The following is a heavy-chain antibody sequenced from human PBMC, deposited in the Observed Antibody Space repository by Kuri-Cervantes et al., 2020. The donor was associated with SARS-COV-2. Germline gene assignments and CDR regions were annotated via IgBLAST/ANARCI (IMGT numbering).Heavy chain of an antibody. V-gene: IGHV1-2*02. CDR3: ARGLGYGSSSHRGGSFDY. J-gene: IGHJ4*02. Sequence: ASVKVSCKASGYTFTGYCMHWVRQAPGQGLEWMGWINPNSGGTNYAQKFQGRVTMTRDTSISTAYMELSRLRSDDTAVYYCARGLGYGSSSHRGGSFDYWSQGTLVTVSS. CDR1: GYTFTGYC. D-gene: IGHD6-6*01. CDR2: INPNSGGT.